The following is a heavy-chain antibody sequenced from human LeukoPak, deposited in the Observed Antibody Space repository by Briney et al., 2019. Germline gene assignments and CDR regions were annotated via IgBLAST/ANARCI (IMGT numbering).Heavy chain of an antibody. J-gene: IGHJ6*02. CDR2: ISYDGSNK. CDR3: ARGVVPAATYYYYGMDV. V-gene: IGHV3-30-3*01. D-gene: IGHD2-2*01. CDR1: GFTFSSYA. Sequence: PGRSLRLSRAASGFTFSSYAMHWVRQAPGKGLEWVAVISYDGSNKYYADSVKGRFTISRDNSKNTLYLQMNSLRAEDTAVYYCARGVVPAATYYYYGMDVWGQGTTVTVSS.